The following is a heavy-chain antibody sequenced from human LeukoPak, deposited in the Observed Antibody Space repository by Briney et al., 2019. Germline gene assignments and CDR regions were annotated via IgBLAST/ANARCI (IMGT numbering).Heavy chain of an antibody. CDR3: AKDTGRLGVREVFDF. V-gene: IGHV3-23*01. CDR2: ISAGGDSA. D-gene: IGHD3-16*01. Sequence: PGGSLRLSCAASGFTFSSYEMQWVRQAPGKGLEWVSSISAGGDSAYYADSVKGRFTISRGNSKNTLFVQMDSLGGEDTAVYFCAKDTGRLGVREVFDFWGQGTMVTVSS. CDR1: GFTFSSYE. J-gene: IGHJ3*01.